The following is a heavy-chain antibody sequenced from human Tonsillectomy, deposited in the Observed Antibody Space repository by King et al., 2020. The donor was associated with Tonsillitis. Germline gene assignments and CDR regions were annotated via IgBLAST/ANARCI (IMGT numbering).Heavy chain of an antibody. D-gene: IGHD2-15*01. Sequence: VQLVQSGAEVKKPGASVRVSCKTSGYTFSSHYVHWVRQAPGQGLEWMGLVNPVGDSTIYAQRFQGRVTMSRDTSTSTVYMELTSLTSEDTAVYYCARGCGGSCHSGSWLNAFDIWGLGTMVIVS. J-gene: IGHJ3*02. CDR1: GYTFSSHY. CDR2: VNPVGDST. V-gene: IGHV1-46*01. CDR3: ARGCGGSCHSGSWLNAFDI.